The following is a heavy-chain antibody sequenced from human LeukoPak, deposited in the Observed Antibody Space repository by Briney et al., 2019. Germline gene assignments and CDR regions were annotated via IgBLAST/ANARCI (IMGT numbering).Heavy chain of an antibody. CDR3: ARGGLIQRHAFDI. D-gene: IGHD1-1*01. V-gene: IGHV3-20*04. CDR1: GFTFDDYT. Sequence: TGGSLRLSCAASGFTFDDYTMHWARQAPGKGVEWVSLISWNGGSTGNADSVKGRFTISRDNAKNSLYLQMNSLIGEDTALYYCARGGLIQRHAFDIWGQGTMVTVSS. CDR2: ISWNGGST. J-gene: IGHJ3*02.